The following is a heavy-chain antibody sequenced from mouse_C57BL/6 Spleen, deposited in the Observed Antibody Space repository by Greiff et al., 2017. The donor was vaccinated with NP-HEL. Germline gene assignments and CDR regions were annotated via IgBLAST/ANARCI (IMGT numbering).Heavy chain of an antibody. CDR1: GFTFSDYG. CDR2: ISSGSSTI. J-gene: IGHJ4*01. Sequence: EVMLVESGGGLVKPGGSLKLSCAASGFTFSDYGMHWVRQAPEKGLEWVAYISSGSSTIYYADTVKGRFTISRDNAKNTLFLQMTSLRSEDTAMYYCARDYYGSRGAMDYWGQGTSVTVSS. V-gene: IGHV5-17*01. CDR3: ARDYYGSRGAMDY. D-gene: IGHD1-1*01.